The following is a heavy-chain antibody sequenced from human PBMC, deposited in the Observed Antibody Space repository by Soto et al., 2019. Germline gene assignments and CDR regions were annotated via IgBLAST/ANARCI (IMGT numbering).Heavy chain of an antibody. J-gene: IGHJ1*01. CDR1: CGSFSGYY. CDR3: ARKGFGFLNL. V-gene: IGHV4-34*01. D-gene: IGHD3-3*01. Sequence: PSXTLSLTCAVYCGSFSGYYWSWIRQPPGKGLEWIGEINHSGSTNYNPSLKSRVTISVDTSKNQFSLKLSSVTAADTAVYYCARKGFGFLNLWGQGPLVTVSS. CDR2: INHSGST.